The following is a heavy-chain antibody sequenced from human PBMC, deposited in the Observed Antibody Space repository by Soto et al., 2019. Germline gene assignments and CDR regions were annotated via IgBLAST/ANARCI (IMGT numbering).Heavy chain of an antibody. D-gene: IGHD3-3*01. Sequence: SETLSLTCTVSGGSISSYYWSWIRQPPGKGLEWIGYIYYSGSTNCNPSLKSRVTISVDTSKNQFSLKLSSVTAADTAVYYCARGYYDFWSGYYTPYYYGMDVWGQGTTVTVSS. CDR1: GGSISSYY. J-gene: IGHJ6*02. CDR3: ARGYYDFWSGYYTPYYYGMDV. V-gene: IGHV4-59*01. CDR2: IYYSGST.